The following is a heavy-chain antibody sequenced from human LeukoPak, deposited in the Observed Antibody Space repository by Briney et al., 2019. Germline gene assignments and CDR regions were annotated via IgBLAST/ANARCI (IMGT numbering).Heavy chain of an antibody. V-gene: IGHV3-20*04. D-gene: IGHD1-26*01. CDR1: GFTFSSYG. CDR3: ARVYSGSFSPFDY. CDR2: INWNGGIT. J-gene: IGHJ4*02. Sequence: GGTLRLSCAASGFTFSSYGLSWVRQAPGKGLEWVSSINWNGGITGYADSVKGRFTISRDNGKNSLYLQMNSLRAEDTALYYCARVYSGSFSPFDYWGQGTLVTVSS.